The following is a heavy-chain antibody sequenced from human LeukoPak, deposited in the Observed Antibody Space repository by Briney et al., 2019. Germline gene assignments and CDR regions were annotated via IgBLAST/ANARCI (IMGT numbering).Heavy chain of an antibody. Sequence: GGSLRLSCVGSGFTFRSYWMSWVRQAPGKGLEWVANIKEDGSERYYVDSVKGRFTISRDNAKNSVYLQMNSLRAEDAAVYYCARDKIAAAGTDYYYGMDVWGQGTTVTVSS. CDR1: GFTFRSYW. CDR3: ARDKIAAAGTDYYYGMDV. J-gene: IGHJ6*02. D-gene: IGHD6-13*01. V-gene: IGHV3-7*01. CDR2: IKEDGSER.